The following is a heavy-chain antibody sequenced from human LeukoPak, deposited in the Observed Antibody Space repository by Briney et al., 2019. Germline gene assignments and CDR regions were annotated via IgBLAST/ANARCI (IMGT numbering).Heavy chain of an antibody. J-gene: IGHJ5*02. V-gene: IGHV1-2*06. CDR2: INPNSGGT. D-gene: IGHD3-22*01. Sequence: ASVKVSCKASGGTFSSYTISWVRQAPGQGLEWMGRINPNSGGTNYAQKFQGRVTMTRDTSISTAYMELSRLRSDDTAVYYCARLGITMIVVVDNNWFDPWGQGTLVTVSS. CDR3: ARLGITMIVVVDNNWFDP. CDR1: GGTFSSYT.